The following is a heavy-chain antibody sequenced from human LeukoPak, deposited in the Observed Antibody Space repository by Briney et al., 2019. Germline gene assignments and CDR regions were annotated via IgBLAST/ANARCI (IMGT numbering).Heavy chain of an antibody. Sequence: SETLSLTCTVSGGSISSYYWSWIRRPAGKGLEWIGRIYTSGSTNYNPSLKSRVTMSVDTSKNQFSLKLSSVTAADTAVYYCARDFSVAAPVYYYMDVWGKGTTVTVSS. CDR1: GGSISSYY. D-gene: IGHD6-6*01. J-gene: IGHJ6*03. CDR2: IYTSGST. V-gene: IGHV4-4*07. CDR3: ARDFSVAAPVYYYMDV.